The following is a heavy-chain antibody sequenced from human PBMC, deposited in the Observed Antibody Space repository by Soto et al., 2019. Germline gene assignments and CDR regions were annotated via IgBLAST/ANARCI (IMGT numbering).Heavy chain of an antibody. CDR2: ITSDGKSK. CDR3: ARESSDWPRYWFDP. Sequence: VHLVESGGGLVQPGGSLRLSCAASGFNFTNHWMHWVRQTPGKGLVWVSRITSDGKSKAYAESVKGRFAISRDNAKITVYLEMNGLTDEDSAVYYCARESSDWPRYWFDPWGQGTLVHVSS. CDR1: GFNFTNHW. D-gene: IGHD2-21*02. J-gene: IGHJ5*02. V-gene: IGHV3-74*01.